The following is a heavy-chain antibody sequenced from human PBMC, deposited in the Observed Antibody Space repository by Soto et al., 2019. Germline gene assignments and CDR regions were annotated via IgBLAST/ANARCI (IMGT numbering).Heavy chain of an antibody. D-gene: IGHD3-3*01. CDR1: GFIFSDSA. J-gene: IGHJ4*02. Sequence: EVQLVESGGGLVQPGGSLKLSCAASGFIFSDSALHWVRQASGKGLEWVGRIRRKANNYATTYAASVEGRFAISRDDSKITAYLQMNSLRTEDTAIYYCTRAIDVWSGYPRYYIDYWGQGTLVTVSS. V-gene: IGHV3-73*02. CDR2: IRRKANNYAT. CDR3: TRAIDVWSGYPRYYIDY.